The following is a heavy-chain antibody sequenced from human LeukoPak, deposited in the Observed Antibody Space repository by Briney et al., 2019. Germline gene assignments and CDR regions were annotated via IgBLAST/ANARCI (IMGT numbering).Heavy chain of an antibody. CDR2: KNPNSGNT. V-gene: IGHV1-8*03. Sequence: ASVKVSCKASGYTFTSYDINWVRQATGQGLEWMGWKNPNSGNTGYAQKFQGRVTITRNTSISTAYMELSSLRSEDTAVYYCARAPGATSPYYFDYWGQGTLVTVSS. CDR1: GYTFTSYD. J-gene: IGHJ4*02. D-gene: IGHD1-26*01. CDR3: ARAPGATSPYYFDY.